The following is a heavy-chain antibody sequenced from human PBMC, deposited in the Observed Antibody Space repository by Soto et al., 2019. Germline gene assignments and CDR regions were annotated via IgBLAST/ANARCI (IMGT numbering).Heavy chain of an antibody. CDR2: INANNGGA. V-gene: IGHV1-2*02. CDR3: AREGGSETLQPSYNWFDT. D-gene: IGHD6-25*01. J-gene: IGHJ5*02. CDR1: GYTFTDYH. Sequence: QVQLAQSGAEVKKPGASVKVSCKASGYTFTDYHIHWVRQAPGQGLEFMGWINANNGGAGSAQQFQGRVTVTRDTSITTVYMELSNLRSDDTAVYYCAREGGSETLQPSYNWFDTWGQGTLVTVSS.